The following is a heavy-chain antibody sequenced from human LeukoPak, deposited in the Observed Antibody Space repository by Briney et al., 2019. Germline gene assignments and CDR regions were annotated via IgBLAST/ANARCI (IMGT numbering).Heavy chain of an antibody. CDR2: ISGSGGST. V-gene: IGHV3-23*01. J-gene: IGHJ4*02. D-gene: IGHD3-10*01. CDR1: GFTFSSYA. Sequence: GGSLRLSCAASGFTFSSYAMSWVRQAPGKGLEWVSAISGSGGSTYYADSVKGRFTISRDNSKNTLYLQMNSLRAEDTAVYYCAKEITMVRGVGPAFDYWGQGTLVTVSS. CDR3: AKEITMVRGVGPAFDY.